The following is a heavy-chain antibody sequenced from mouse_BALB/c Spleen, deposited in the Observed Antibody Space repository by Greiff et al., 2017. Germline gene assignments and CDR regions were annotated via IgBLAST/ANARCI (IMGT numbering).Heavy chain of an antibody. CDR3: AKGAFEGGFAY. D-gene: IGHD3-3*01. CDR1: GFTFSSFG. CDR2: ISSGSSTI. Sequence: DVMLVESGGGLVQPGGSRKLSCAASGFTFSSFGMHWVRQAPEKGLEWVAYISSGSSTIYYADTVKGRFTISRDNPKNTLFLQMTSLRSEDTAMYYCAKGAFEGGFAYWGQGTLVTVSA. V-gene: IGHV5-17*02. J-gene: IGHJ3*01.